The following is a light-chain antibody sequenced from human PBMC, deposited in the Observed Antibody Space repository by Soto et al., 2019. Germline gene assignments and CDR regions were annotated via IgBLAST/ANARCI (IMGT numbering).Light chain of an antibody. CDR3: QQYRGS. CDR1: QSVTSN. Sequence: EIVMTQSPATVSVSPGERVTLSCRASQSVTSNLAWYQQKPGQAPRLIVYGATTRATGIPARFSGSGSGTEFTLTISSLQSEDFAVYYCQQYRGSFGQGTKLEMK. J-gene: IGKJ2*04. V-gene: IGKV3-15*01. CDR2: GAT.